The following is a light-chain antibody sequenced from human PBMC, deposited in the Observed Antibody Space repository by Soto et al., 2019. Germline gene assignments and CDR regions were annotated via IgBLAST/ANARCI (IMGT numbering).Light chain of an antibody. J-gene: IGKJ2*01. Sequence: AIRMTQSPSSLSASTGDRVTITCRASQGISSYLAWYQQKPGKAPTLLIYAASTLQSGVPSRFSGSGSWTDFTLTLSCLQSEDFATYFCQQYYSYPLYPFGQGTKLEIK. CDR1: QGISSY. CDR2: AAS. V-gene: IGKV1-8*01. CDR3: QQYYSYPLYP.